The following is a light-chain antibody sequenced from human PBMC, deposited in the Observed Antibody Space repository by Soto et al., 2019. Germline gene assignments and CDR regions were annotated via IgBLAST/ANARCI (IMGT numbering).Light chain of an antibody. CDR2: DVS. J-gene: IGLJ1*01. CDR1: SSDVGGYNY. V-gene: IGLV2-11*01. Sequence: QSALTQPRSVSGSPGQSVTISCTGTSSDVGGYNYVSWYQQHPGKAPKLMIYDVSKRPSGVPDRFPGSKSGNTASLTISGLQAEDEADYYCCSYAGSYTYYVFGTGTKSPS. CDR3: CSYAGSYTYYV.